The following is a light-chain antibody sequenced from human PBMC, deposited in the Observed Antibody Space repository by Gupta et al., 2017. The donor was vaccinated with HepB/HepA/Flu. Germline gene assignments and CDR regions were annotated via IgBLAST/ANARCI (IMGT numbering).Light chain of an antibody. CDR3: QQRSNCPCL. J-gene: IGKJ4*01. CDR1: QSVSSY. Sequence: EIVLTQSPATLSLSPGERATISCRASQSVSSYLAWYQQKPGQAPRLLIYDASNRATGIPARFSGSGSGTDFTLTISSLEPEDFAVYYCQQRSNCPCLFGRGTKVEIK. CDR2: DAS. V-gene: IGKV3-11*01.